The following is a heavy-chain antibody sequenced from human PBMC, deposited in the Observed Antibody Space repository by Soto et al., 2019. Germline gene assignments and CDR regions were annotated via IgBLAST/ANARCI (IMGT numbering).Heavy chain of an antibody. J-gene: IGHJ4*02. D-gene: IGHD6-19*01. Sequence: GASVKVSCQASGYTFTGYYMQWLRQAPGQGLEWMGWINPNSGGTNYAQKFQGWVTMTRDTSISTAYMELSRLRSDDTAVYYCARGGIAVAGTSRNLDYWGQGTLVTVSS. CDR2: INPNSGGT. CDR3: ARGGIAVAGTSRNLDY. V-gene: IGHV1-2*04. CDR1: GYTFTGYY.